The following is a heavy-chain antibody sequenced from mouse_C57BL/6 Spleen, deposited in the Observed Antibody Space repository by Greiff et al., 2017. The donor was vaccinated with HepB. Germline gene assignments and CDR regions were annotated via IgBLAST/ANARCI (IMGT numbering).Heavy chain of an antibody. CDR3: ASHDGYYAMDY. CDR2: ISSGSSTI. D-gene: IGHD2-3*01. V-gene: IGHV5-17*01. Sequence: EVQLQQSGGGLVKPGGSLKLSCAASGFTFSDYGMHWVRQAPEKGLEWVAYISSGSSTIYYADTVKGRFTISRDNAKNTLFLQMTSLRSEDTAMYYCASHDGYYAMDYWGQGTSVTVSS. CDR1: GFTFSDYG. J-gene: IGHJ4*01.